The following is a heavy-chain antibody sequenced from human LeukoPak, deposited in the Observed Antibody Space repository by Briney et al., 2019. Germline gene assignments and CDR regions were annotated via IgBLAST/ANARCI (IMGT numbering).Heavy chain of an antibody. D-gene: IGHD5-24*01. CDR3: ARGTVEMATIPDY. J-gene: IGHJ4*02. CDR1: GFTFSSYS. Sequence: GGSLRLSCAASGFTFSSYSMNWGRQAPGKGLEWVSSISSSSSYIYYADSVKGRFTISRDNAKNSLYLQMNSLRAEDTAVYYCARGTVEMATIPDYWGQGTLVTVSS. V-gene: IGHV3-21*01. CDR2: ISSSSSYI.